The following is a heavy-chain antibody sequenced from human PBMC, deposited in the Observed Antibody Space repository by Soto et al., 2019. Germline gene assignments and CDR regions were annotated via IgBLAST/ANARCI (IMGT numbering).Heavy chain of an antibody. CDR3: AREFVCIYDGMDV. Sequence: PGGSLRLSCEASGFTFSNVGMNWVRQAPGKGLEWVARVWYDGSSNSYVDSVKGRFTISRDNSKETVYLQMNSLRAEDTCVYYCAREFVCIYDGMDVWGQVTMVTVSS. CDR2: VWYDGSSN. CDR1: GFTFSNVG. V-gene: IGHV3-33*01. J-gene: IGHJ6*02. D-gene: IGHD2-2*01.